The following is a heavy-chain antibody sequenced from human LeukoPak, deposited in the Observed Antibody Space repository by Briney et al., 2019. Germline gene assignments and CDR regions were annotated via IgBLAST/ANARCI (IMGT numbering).Heavy chain of an antibody. D-gene: IGHD3-22*01. J-gene: IGHJ4*02. V-gene: IGHV4-34*01. CDR3: ARGASVYDSSGYYAKTYYFDY. CDR1: GGSFSGYY. Sequence: PSETLSLTCAVYGGSFSGYYWSWIRQPPGKGLEWIGEINQSGSTNYNPSLKSRVTISVDTSKNQFSLKLSSVTAADTAVYYCARGASVYDSSGYYAKTYYFDYWGQGTLVTVSS. CDR2: INQSGST.